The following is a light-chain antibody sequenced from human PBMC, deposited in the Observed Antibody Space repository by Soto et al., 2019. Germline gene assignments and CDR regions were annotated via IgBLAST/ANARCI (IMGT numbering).Light chain of an antibody. CDR1: QSIANY. Sequence: DIQMTQSPSSLSASVVDRVTITCQASQSIANYLNWYQQKPGKAPKLLIYAASTLQSGAPSKFSGSGFGTDFTLTISSLQTEDFATYYCQQNYSPPPITFGQGTRLEIK. J-gene: IGKJ5*01. CDR3: QQNYSPPPIT. CDR2: AAS. V-gene: IGKV1-39*01.